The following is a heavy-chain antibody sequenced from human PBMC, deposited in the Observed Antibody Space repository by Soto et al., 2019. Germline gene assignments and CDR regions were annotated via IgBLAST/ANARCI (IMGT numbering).Heavy chain of an antibody. CDR2: TSYDGSDK. V-gene: IGHV3-30*19. CDR1: GFTFRSYV. D-gene: IGHD3-16*01. Sequence: QVQLVESGGGVVQPGTSLRVSCVGSGFTFRSYVIHWVRQAPGKGLELVALTSYDGSDKYYGDSVRGRFTISRDNSRNTKELQMDSLRLEDTALYYCARWGTTGGLDVWGQGTLVSVSS. J-gene: IGHJ1*01. CDR3: ARWGTTGGLDV.